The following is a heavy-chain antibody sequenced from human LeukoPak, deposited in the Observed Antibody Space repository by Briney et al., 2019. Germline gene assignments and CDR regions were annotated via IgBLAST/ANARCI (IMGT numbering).Heavy chain of an antibody. CDR2: IYHSGST. D-gene: IGHD4-17*01. CDR3: ARIRGDYGTVDY. CDR1: GGSISSGGYS. V-gene: IGHV4-30-2*01. Sequence: SSETLSLTCAVSGGSISSGGYSWSWIRQPPGKGLVWIGYIYHSGSTYYNPSLKSRVTISVDRSKNQFSLKLSSVTAADTAVYYCARIRGDYGTVDYWGQGTLVTVSS. J-gene: IGHJ4*02.